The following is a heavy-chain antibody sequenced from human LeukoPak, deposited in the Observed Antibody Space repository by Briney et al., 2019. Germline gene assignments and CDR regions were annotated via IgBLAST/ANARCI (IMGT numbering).Heavy chain of an antibody. Sequence: ASVKVSCKASGYSFTDNYMHWVRQAPGQGLEWMGWINPNSGDTNFAQKFQGRVTMTRDTSISTVYMELSRLRSDDTAVFYCARGYYDSTDFEYLQHWGQGTLVTVSS. CDR2: INPNSGDT. D-gene: IGHD3-22*01. CDR1: GYSFTDNY. CDR3: ARGYYDSTDFEYLQH. V-gene: IGHV1-2*02. J-gene: IGHJ1*01.